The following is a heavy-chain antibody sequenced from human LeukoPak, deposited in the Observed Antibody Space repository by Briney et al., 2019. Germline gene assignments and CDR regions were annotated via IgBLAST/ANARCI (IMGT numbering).Heavy chain of an antibody. V-gene: IGHV1-2*02. J-gene: IGHJ4*02. CDR3: ARAYYDSSGYSDY. CDR1: GYTFTGYY. CDR2: INPNSGGT. D-gene: IGHD3-22*01. Sequence: ASVKVSCKASGYTFTGYYMHWVRQAPGQGLEWMGWINPNSGGTNYAQKFQGRVTMTRDTSNSTAYMELSRLRSDDTAVYYCARAYYDSSGYSDYWGQGTLVTVSS.